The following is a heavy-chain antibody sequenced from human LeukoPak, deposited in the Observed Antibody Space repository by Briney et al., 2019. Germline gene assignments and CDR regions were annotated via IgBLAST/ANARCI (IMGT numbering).Heavy chain of an antibody. CDR1: GFTFSNYG. CDR2: LWYDGANK. J-gene: IGHJ4*02. Sequence: GGSLRLSCAASGFTFSNYGTHWVRQAPGKGLEWVELLWYDGANKNYADSVKGRFTISRDNSKNTVYLQMTSLRAEDTALYYCARDPSGSWNDVGTFDSWGQGTLVSVSS. D-gene: IGHD1-1*01. CDR3: ARDPSGSWNDVGTFDS. V-gene: IGHV3-33*01.